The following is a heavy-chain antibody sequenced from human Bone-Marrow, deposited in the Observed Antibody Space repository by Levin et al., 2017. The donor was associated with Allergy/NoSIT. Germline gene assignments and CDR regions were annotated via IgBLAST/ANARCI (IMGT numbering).Heavy chain of an antibody. J-gene: IGHJ4*02. CDR1: GGSINSYY. V-gene: IGHV4-59*01. CDR3: ARGARQASGGWHFDY. CDR2: IFYSGST. D-gene: IGHD6-19*01. Sequence: SQTLSLTCNVSGGSINSYYWSWIRQPPGKGLEWIGYIFYSGSTNYNPSLESRVTLSVDTPNNQFSLKLGAVTAADTAIYYCARGARQASGGWHFDYWGQGTLVTVSS.